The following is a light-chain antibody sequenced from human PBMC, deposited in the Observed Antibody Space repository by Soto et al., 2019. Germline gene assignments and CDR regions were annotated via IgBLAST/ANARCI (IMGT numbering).Light chain of an antibody. V-gene: IGKV1-17*03. Sequence: DIQMTQSPSAMSASVGDRVTITCRASQDISTYLAWFQQKPGKVPKRLIYATSSLQSGVPSRFGGSGSGTEFTLTISSLQPEDFATYYCQQSYSTPLTFGGGTKVDIK. CDR3: QQSYSTPLT. CDR2: ATS. J-gene: IGKJ4*01. CDR1: QDISTY.